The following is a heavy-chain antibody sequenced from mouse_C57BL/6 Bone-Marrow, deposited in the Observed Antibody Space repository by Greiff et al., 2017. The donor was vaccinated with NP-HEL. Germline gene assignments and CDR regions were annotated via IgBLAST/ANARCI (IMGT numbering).Heavy chain of an antibody. CDR2: IRNKANGYTN. CDR1: GFTFTDYY. Sequence: EVQLQESGGGLVQPGGSLSLSCAASGFTFTDYYMSWVRQPPGKALEWLGFIRNKANGYTNEYSASGKGRFTISRDNSQIILYLQMNALRAEDIATYYCAISHYYGSRTGWYFDVWGTGTTVTVSS. V-gene: IGHV7-3*01. CDR3: AISHYYGSRTGWYFDV. J-gene: IGHJ1*03. D-gene: IGHD1-1*01.